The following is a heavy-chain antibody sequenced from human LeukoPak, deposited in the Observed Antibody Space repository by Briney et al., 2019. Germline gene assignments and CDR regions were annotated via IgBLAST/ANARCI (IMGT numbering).Heavy chain of an antibody. Sequence: PGGSLRLSCAASGFTFSSYAMSWVRQAPGKGLEWVSAISGSGGSTYYADSVKGRFTISRDNSKNTLYLQMNSLRAEDTAVYYCAKSALYCSSTSCFNFDYWGQGTLVTVSS. D-gene: IGHD2-2*01. V-gene: IGHV3-23*01. CDR3: AKSALYCSSTSCFNFDY. CDR1: GFTFSSYA. CDR2: ISGSGGST. J-gene: IGHJ4*02.